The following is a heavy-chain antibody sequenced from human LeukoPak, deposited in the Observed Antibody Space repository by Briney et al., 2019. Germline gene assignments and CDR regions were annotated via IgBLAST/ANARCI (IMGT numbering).Heavy chain of an antibody. J-gene: IGHJ4*02. CDR1: NYE. D-gene: IGHD6-6*01. V-gene: IGHV4-30-4*01. CDR2: IYYSGST. CDR3: ATYSSSGGFDY. Sequence: NYEMNWVRQAPGKGLEWIGYIYYSGSTYYNPSLKSRVTISVDTSKNQFSLKLSSVTAADTAVYYCATYSSSGGFDYWGQGTLVTVSS.